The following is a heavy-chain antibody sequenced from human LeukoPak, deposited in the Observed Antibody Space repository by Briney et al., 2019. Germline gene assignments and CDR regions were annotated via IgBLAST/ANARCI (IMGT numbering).Heavy chain of an antibody. J-gene: IGHJ4*02. CDR3: PRDGVTVFKALPL. CDR2: INHLGGT. D-gene: IGHD3-3*01. Sequence: PSETLSLTCDVFGGSFYGFSWTLISQSPGKGLEWIGEINHLGGTTYNTSLKSRVTISMEESTRQFSLILTSVTAADAGVSYCPRDGVTVFKALPLWGQGTLVTVSS. CDR1: GGSFYGFS. V-gene: IGHV4-34*01.